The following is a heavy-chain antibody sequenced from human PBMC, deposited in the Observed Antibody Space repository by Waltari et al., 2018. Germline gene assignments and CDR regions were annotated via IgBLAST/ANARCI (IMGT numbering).Heavy chain of an antibody. CDR3: AREWGVMVGTAGYYFDY. J-gene: IGHJ4*02. V-gene: IGHV3-21*01. CDR1: GFTFSSYP. CDR2: ISSGSSYI. D-gene: IGHD3-9*01. Sequence: EVQLVGSGGGLVKPGGSLRLSCAASGFTFSSYPMHWVRQAPGKGLAWVSSISSGSSYIFYADSVKGRFTISRDNAKNSLYLQMNSLRVEDTAVYYCAREWGVMVGTAGYYFDYWGQGSLVTVSS.